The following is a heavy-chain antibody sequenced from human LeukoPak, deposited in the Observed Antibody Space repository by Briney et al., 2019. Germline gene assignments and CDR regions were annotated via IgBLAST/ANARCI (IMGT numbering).Heavy chain of an antibody. CDR1: GFTFGDYA. V-gene: IGHV3-49*03. Sequence: PGRSLRLSCTASGFTFGDYATSWFRQAPGKGLEWVGFIRSKAYGGTTEYAASGKGRFTISRDDSKSIAYLQMNSLKTEDTAVYYCTRDWGPLWFGELLSFDYWGQGTLVTVSS. J-gene: IGHJ4*02. CDR2: IRSKAYGGTT. D-gene: IGHD3-10*01. CDR3: TRDWGPLWFGELLSFDY.